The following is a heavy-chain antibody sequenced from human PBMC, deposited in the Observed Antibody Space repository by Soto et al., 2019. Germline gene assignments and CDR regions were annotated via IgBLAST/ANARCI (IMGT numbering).Heavy chain of an antibody. J-gene: IGHJ4*02. CDR2: VFYSGAT. CDR3: ARAGFSYGHLIF. CDR1: GGPIKTGDYY. V-gene: IGHV4-30-4*01. D-gene: IGHD3-10*01. Sequence: PSETLSLTCNVSGGPIKTGDYYWNWIRQPPGKGLEWIGYVFYSGATNYSPSLKSRAAISMDTSKNQFSLSLTSVTAADTAVYYCARAGFSYGHLIFWGQGISVTVYS.